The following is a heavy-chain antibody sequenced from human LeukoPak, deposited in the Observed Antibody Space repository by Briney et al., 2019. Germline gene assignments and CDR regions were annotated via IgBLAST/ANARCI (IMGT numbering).Heavy chain of an antibody. Sequence: GGSLRLSCAASGFTFDDYGMSWVRQAPGKGLEWVSIFYRGDSRHYADSVKGRFTISRDNSKNTLSLQMNNLRAEDTAVYYCARGGGSENQYAPWYFDYWGQGTLVTVSS. CDR2: FYRGDSR. V-gene: IGHV3-53*01. J-gene: IGHJ4*02. CDR3: ARGGGSENQYAPWYFDY. D-gene: IGHD3-10*01. CDR1: GFTFDDYG.